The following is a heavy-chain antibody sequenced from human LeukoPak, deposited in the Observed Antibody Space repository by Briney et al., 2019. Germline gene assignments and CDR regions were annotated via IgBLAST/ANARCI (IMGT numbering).Heavy chain of an antibody. V-gene: IGHV3-30*02. D-gene: IGHD3-10*01. CDR1: GFSFDDYG. CDR2: IQYDGSKK. J-gene: IGHJ4*02. CDR3: AKDIGSYYDY. Sequence: GGSLRLSCAASGFSFDDYGMSWVRQAPGKGLEWVTFIQYDGSKKYYADSVKGRFTISRDNSKNTLYLEMNSLRAEDTPVYYCAKDIGSYYDYWGQGILVTVSS.